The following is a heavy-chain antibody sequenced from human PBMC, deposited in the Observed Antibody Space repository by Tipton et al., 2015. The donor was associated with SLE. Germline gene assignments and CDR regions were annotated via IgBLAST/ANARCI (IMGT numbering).Heavy chain of an antibody. CDR1: GGSISSYY. V-gene: IGHV4-59*01. D-gene: IGHD3-3*01. CDR2: IYYSGST. CDR3: ARAPSQYYDFGY. Sequence: LSLTCTVSGGSISSYYWSWIRQPPGKGLEWIGYIYYSGSTNYNPSLKSRVTISVDTSKNQFSLKLSSVTAADTAVYYCARAPSQYYDFGYWGQGTLVTVSS. J-gene: IGHJ4*02.